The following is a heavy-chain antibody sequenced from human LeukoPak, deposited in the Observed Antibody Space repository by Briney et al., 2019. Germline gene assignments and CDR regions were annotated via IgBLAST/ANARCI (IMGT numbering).Heavy chain of an antibody. CDR2: ISGSGGST. CDR3: AKGAGVVVTAIHY. J-gene: IGHJ4*02. Sequence: GSLRLSCAASGFTFSSYVMICVRQAPGKGLEWVSAISGSGGSTYYADSVKGRFTISRDNSKNTLYLQMNSLRAEDTAVYYCAKGAGVVVTAIHYWGQGTLVTVSS. D-gene: IGHD2-21*02. V-gene: IGHV3-23*01. CDR1: GFTFSSYV.